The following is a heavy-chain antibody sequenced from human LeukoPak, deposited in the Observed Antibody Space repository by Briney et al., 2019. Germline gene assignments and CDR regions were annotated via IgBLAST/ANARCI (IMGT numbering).Heavy chain of an antibody. CDR2: INQDGSGK. J-gene: IGHJ4*02. Sequence: GGSLRLSCAASGFTFSSYWMNWVRQAPGKGLEWVANINQDGSGKYYLDSVKGRFTISRDNAKNSVYLQMNSLRAEDTAVYYCVRHVLRDGYRGQGTLVTVSS. CDR1: GFTFSSYW. V-gene: IGHV3-7*01. CDR3: VRHVLRDGY. D-gene: IGHD5-24*01.